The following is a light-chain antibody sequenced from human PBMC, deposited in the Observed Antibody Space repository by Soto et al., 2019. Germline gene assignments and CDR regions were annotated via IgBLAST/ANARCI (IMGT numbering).Light chain of an antibody. J-gene: IGKJ1*01. V-gene: IGKV3-20*01. CDR1: QSVSGSY. Sequence: DIVLTQSPGTLSLSPGERATLSCRASQSVSGSYLAWYQQKLGQAPRLLIYDASSRATGIPDRFSGSGSGTDFTLTISRLEPEDFAVYYCQQYGSSRRTFGQGTKVDI. CDR2: DAS. CDR3: QQYGSSRRT.